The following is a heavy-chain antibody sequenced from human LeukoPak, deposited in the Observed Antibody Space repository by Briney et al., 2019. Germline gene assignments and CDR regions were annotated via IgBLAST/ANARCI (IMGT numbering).Heavy chain of an antibody. J-gene: IGHJ4*02. V-gene: IGHV4-34*01. Sequence: KPSETLSLTCAVYGGSFSGYYWSWIRKPPGKGLDWIGEINHSGSTNYNPSLKSRVTISVDTSKNQFSLKLSSVTAADTAVYYCAALGYCSGGSCYGQGDYWGRGTLVTVSS. CDR2: INHSGST. CDR3: AALGYCSGGSCYGQGDY. D-gene: IGHD2-15*01. CDR1: GGSFSGYY.